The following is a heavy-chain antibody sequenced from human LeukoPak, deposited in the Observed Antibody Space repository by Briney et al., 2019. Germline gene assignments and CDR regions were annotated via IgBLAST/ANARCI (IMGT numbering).Heavy chain of an antibody. J-gene: IGHJ4*02. CDR2: INPDGSGT. CDR1: GFSFNAYW. V-gene: IGHV3-7*01. CDR3: VRLFGGVTTFYC. D-gene: IGHD4-17*01. Sequence: GGSLRLSCAASGFSFNAYWMSWVRQGPGKGLDWVASINPDGSGTRYVDSVRGRFTISRDNAQNSLYLHMNSLSAEDTAVYYCVRLFGGVTTFYCWGQGTLVTVSS.